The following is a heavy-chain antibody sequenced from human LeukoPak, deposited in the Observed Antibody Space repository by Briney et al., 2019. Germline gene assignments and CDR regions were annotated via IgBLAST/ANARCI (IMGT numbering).Heavy chain of an antibody. CDR2: VYYTGST. CDR1: GASVSSSNYY. Sequence: SETLSLTCTVSGASVSSSNYYWGWIRQPPGKGLEWVGSVYYTGSTYHNPSLKSRVTMSIDTSKNQFSLKLSSVTAADTAVYYCAGTIAAAGTYAFDIWGQGTMVTVSS. D-gene: IGHD6-13*01. V-gene: IGHV4-39*01. J-gene: IGHJ3*02. CDR3: AGTIAAAGTYAFDI.